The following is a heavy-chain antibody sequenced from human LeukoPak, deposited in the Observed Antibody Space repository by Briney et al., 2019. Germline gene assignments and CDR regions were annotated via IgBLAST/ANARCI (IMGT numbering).Heavy chain of an antibody. CDR1: GFTFDEYG. CDR2: INWDGGST. D-gene: IGHD1-26*01. V-gene: IGHV3-20*04. Sequence: GGSLRLSCAASGFTFDEYGMSWVRQAPGKGLEWVSSINWDGGSTACADSVQGRFTISRDNAKNSLHLQIKSLRAEDTALYYCARDSFSGSSLDYWGRGTLVTVSS. CDR3: ARDSFSGSSLDY. J-gene: IGHJ4*02.